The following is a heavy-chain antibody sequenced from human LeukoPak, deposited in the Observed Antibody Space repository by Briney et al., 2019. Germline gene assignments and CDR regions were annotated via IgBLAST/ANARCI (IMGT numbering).Heavy chain of an antibody. Sequence: ASVKVSCKASGYTFSSYGISWVRQAPGQGLEWMGWISAYNGNTNYAQKLQGRVTMTTDISTSTAYMELRSLRSDDTAVYYCARGGLGTTWYYFDYWGQGTLVTVSS. D-gene: IGHD1-7*01. CDR2: ISAYNGNT. CDR3: ARGGLGTTWYYFDY. V-gene: IGHV1-18*01. CDR1: GYTFSSYG. J-gene: IGHJ4*02.